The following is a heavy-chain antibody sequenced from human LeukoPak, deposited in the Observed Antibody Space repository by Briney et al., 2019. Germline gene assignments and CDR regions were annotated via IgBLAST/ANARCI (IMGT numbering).Heavy chain of an antibody. J-gene: IGHJ5*02. CDR3: VRDGSEYCSSNSCSVWFVP. Sequence: ASVKVSCKASGYTFTGYYMHWVRQAPGQGLEWMGWINPNSGGTNYAQKFQGRVTMTRDTSISTAYMELSRLRSDDTAVYYCVRDGSEYCSSNSCSVWFVPLGQGTLVTVSS. V-gene: IGHV1-2*02. D-gene: IGHD2-2*01. CDR2: INPNSGGT. CDR1: GYTFTGYY.